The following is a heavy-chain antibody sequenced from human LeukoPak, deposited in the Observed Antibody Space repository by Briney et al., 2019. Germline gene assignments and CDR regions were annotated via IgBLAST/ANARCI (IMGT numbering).Heavy chain of an antibody. CDR2: ISSSGSTI. J-gene: IGHJ3*02. Sequence: PGGSLRLSYAASGFTFSDYYMSWIRQAPGKGLEWVSYISSSGSTIYYADSVKGRFTISRDNAKNSLYLQMNSLRAEDTAVYYCARDRQGYSSGWYAAFDIWGQGTMVTVSS. D-gene: IGHD6-19*01. CDR1: GFTFSDYY. V-gene: IGHV3-11*04. CDR3: ARDRQGYSSGWYAAFDI.